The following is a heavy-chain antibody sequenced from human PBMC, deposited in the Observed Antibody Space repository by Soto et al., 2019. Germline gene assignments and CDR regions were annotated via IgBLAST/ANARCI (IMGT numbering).Heavy chain of an antibody. J-gene: IGHJ6*02. V-gene: IGHV1-3*01. D-gene: IGHD3-10*01. CDR3: ARSQVLWFGDAGYGMDV. Sequence: SVKVSCNASGYTFTSYAMHWVRQALGQRLEWMGWINAGNGNTKDSQKFQGRVTITRDTSASTAYMELSSLRSEDTDVYYCARSQVLWFGDAGYGMDVWGQGTTVTVSS. CDR2: INAGNGNT. CDR1: GYTFTSYA.